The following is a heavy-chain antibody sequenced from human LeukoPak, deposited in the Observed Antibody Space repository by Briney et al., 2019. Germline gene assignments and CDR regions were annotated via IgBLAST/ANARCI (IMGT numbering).Heavy chain of an antibody. D-gene: IGHD2-2*01. CDR1: GGSISSYY. CDR2: IYTSGST. Sequence: SQTLSLTCTVSGGSISSYYWSWIRQPAGKGLEWIGRIYTSGSTNYNPSLKSRVTMSVDTSKNQFSLKLSSVTAADTAVYYCARGAIVVVPAARKGDYYYMDVWGKGTTVTVSS. V-gene: IGHV4-4*07. J-gene: IGHJ6*03. CDR3: ARGAIVVVPAARKGDYYYMDV.